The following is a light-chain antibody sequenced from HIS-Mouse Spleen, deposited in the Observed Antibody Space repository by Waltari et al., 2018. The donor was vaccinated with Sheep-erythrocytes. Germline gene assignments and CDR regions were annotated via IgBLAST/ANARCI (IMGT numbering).Light chain of an antibody. CDR1: SSDVGGYNY. V-gene: IGLV2-11*01. J-gene: IGLJ3*02. CDR3: MIWHSSAWV. Sequence: SALTQPRSVSGSPGQSVTISCTGTSSDVGGYNYVSWYQQHPGKAPKLMIYDVSKRPSGVPDRFSGSKDASANAGILLISGLQSEDEADYYCMIWHSSAWVFGGGTKLTVL. CDR2: DVS.